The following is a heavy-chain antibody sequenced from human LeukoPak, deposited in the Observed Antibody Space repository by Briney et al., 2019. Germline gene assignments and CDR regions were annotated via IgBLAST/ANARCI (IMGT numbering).Heavy chain of an antibody. CDR2: LYYSGST. V-gene: IGHV4-31*03. D-gene: IGHD4-17*01. CDR3: ARGDSDYGDGGLDY. Sequence: SSETLSLTCTVSDDSISRGGYYWSWIRQHPGKGLEWIGYLYYSGSTFYSPSLKSRLNISRDTSRNQFSLTLRSVTAADTAVYYCARGDSDYGDGGLDYWGQGTLVIVSS. J-gene: IGHJ4*02. CDR1: DDSISRGGYY.